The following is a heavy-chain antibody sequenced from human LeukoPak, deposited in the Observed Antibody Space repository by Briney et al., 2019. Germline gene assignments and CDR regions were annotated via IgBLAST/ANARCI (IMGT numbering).Heavy chain of an antibody. V-gene: IGHV3-30*04. CDR2: ISYDGSFQ. J-gene: IGHJ4*02. D-gene: IGHD3-3*01. Sequence: GGSLRLSCAASGFNFVNYAMHWVRQAPGKGLDWVALISYDGSFQSYADSVKGRFTISRDSSTNTVSLQMNSLRDEDTAMYYCPREIRGYYAAYWGQGILVTVSS. CDR3: PREIRGYYAAY. CDR1: GFNFVNYA.